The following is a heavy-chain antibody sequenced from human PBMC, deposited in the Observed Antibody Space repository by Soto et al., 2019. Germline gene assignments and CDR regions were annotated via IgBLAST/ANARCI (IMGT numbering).Heavy chain of an antibody. V-gene: IGHV1-2*04. J-gene: IGHJ5*02. CDR1: GYTFTGYY. Sequence: ASVKVSCKASGYTFTGYYMHWVRQAPGQGLEWMGWINPNSGGTNYAQKFQGWVTMNRDTSISTAYMELSRLRSDATAVYYCARGTMDSSGYSAGFDPWGQGTLVTVSS. D-gene: IGHD3-22*01. CDR3: ARGTMDSSGYSAGFDP. CDR2: INPNSGGT.